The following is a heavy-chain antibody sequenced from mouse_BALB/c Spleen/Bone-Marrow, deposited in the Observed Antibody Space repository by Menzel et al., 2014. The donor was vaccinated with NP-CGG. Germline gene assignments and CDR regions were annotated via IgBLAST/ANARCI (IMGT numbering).Heavy chain of an antibody. V-gene: IGHV5-17*02. CDR1: GFTFSGFG. CDR3: TRGGNWEDFDY. D-gene: IGHD4-1*01. J-gene: IGHJ2*01. Sequence: EVKLQESGGGLVQPGGSRKLSYAASGFTFSGFGMHWVRQAPEKGLEWVAYISSGSSTIFYADTVKGRFTISRDNPKNTLFLQMTSLRSEDTAMYYCTRGGNWEDFDYWGQGTTLTVSS. CDR2: ISSGSSTI.